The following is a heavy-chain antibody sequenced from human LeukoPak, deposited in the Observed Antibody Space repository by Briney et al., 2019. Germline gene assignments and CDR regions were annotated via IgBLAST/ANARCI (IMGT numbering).Heavy chain of an antibody. CDR2: IIPILGIA. D-gene: IGHD6-13*01. CDR1: GGTFSSYA. CDR3: ARRAQMSLHNSSWDEYFQH. J-gene: IGHJ1*01. Sequence: ASVKVSCKASGGTFSSYAISWVRQAPGQGLEWMGRIIPILGIANYAQKFQGRVTITADKSTSTAYMELSSLRSEDTAVYYCARRAQMSLHNSSWDEYFQHWGQGTLVTVSS. V-gene: IGHV1-69*04.